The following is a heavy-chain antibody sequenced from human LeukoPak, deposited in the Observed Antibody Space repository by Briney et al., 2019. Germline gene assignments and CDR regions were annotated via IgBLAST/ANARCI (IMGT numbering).Heavy chain of an antibody. CDR3: ANNDYLGY. V-gene: IGHV3-74*03. Sequence: PGGSLRLSCAASGFTFSSYWMHWVRQVPGKGLVWVSRINSDGRTTKYADSVKGRFTISRDNAKNTLYLQMNSLRAEDTAVYYCANNDYLGYWGQGTLVTVSS. D-gene: IGHD1/OR15-1a*01. CDR2: INSDGRTT. CDR1: GFTFSSYW. J-gene: IGHJ4*02.